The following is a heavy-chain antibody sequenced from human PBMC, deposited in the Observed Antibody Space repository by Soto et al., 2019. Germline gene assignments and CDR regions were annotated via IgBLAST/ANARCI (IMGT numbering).Heavy chain of an antibody. Sequence: QITLKESGPTLVKPTQTLTLTCTFSGFSLSASGVGVGWIRQPPGKALEWLAIIYWDDAKHYSPSLKSSLPITKDTSKNPVVLTMTNMDPVDTAPYYCAHKGGGDRILDYWGQGTLVTVSS. J-gene: IGHJ4*02. D-gene: IGHD3-16*01. CDR3: AHKGGGDRILDY. CDR1: GFSLSASGVG. V-gene: IGHV2-5*02. CDR2: IYWDDAK.